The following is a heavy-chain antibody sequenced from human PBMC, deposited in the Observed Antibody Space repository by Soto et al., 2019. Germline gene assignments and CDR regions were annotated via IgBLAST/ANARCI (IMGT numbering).Heavy chain of an antibody. D-gene: IGHD6-13*01. CDR2: ISYDGSNK. Sequence: GGSMRLSCAASGFNFSSYSMHWVRQEPGKGLEWVAVISYDGSNKYYADSVKGRFTISRDNSKNTLYLQMNSLRAEDTAVYYCARPSRIAAAGTWFDYWGQGTLVTVSS. CDR1: GFNFSSYS. V-gene: IGHV3-30-3*01. J-gene: IGHJ4*02. CDR3: ARPSRIAAAGTWFDY.